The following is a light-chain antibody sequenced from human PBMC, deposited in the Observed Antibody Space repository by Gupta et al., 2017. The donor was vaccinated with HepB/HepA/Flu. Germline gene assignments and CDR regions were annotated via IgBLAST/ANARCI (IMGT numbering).Light chain of an antibody. CDR3: QQRSNWPPLT. CDR1: QSVSSY. Sequence: EIGLTQSPATLTWSPGESATRSCRASQSVSSYLAWYQQKPGQPPRLLIYDASNRATGIPARFSGSGSGTDFTLTISSLEPEDFGVYYCQQRSNWPPLTFGGGTKVEIK. J-gene: IGKJ4*01. V-gene: IGKV3-11*01. CDR2: DAS.